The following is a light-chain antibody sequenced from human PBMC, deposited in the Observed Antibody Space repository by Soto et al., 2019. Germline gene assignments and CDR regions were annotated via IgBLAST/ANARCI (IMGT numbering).Light chain of an antibody. CDR2: EVS. J-gene: IGLJ1*01. CDR1: SSDVGGYNY. CDR3: TSYTSSSSNFV. Sequence: QSVLTQPASVSGSPGQSITISCTGSSSDVGGYNYVSRYQQHPGKAPQLMIYEVSNRPSGVSNRFSGSKSGNTASLTISGLQAEDEADYYCTSYTSSSSNFVFGSGTKGTVL. V-gene: IGLV2-14*01.